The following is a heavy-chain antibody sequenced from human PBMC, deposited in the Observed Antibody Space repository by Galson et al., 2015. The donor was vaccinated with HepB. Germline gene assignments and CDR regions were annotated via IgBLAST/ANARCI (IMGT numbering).Heavy chain of an antibody. D-gene: IGHD3-22*01. Sequence: SLRLSCAASGFTFSRYDTHWVRQAPSKGLEWVAVISNDGTYKFYADSVKGRITISRDNSKNTPYVEMNSLRPEDTAVYYCARGGTDKKLDHWGQGTLVTVSS. V-gene: IGHV3-30*14. CDR3: ARGGTDKKLDH. CDR1: GFTFSRYD. CDR2: ISNDGTYK. J-gene: IGHJ4*02.